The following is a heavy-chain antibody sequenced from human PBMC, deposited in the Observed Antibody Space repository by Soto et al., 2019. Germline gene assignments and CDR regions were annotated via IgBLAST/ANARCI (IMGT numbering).Heavy chain of an antibody. CDR1: GFTFSDFA. Sequence: EVQVLESGGGLVQPGGSLRLSCVASGFTFSDFAMSWVRQAPGKGLEWVSSISGSGGTIYYADSVKGRFTISRDNSNNTLYLQMYSLRADDTAVYFYAKLRGSGWYFHYWGQGTLVAVSS. CDR3: AKLRGSGWYFHY. CDR2: ISGSGGTI. J-gene: IGHJ4*02. V-gene: IGHV3-23*01. D-gene: IGHD6-19*01.